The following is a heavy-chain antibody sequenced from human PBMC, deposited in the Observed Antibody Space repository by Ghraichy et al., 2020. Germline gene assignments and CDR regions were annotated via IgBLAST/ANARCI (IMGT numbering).Heavy chain of an antibody. CDR3: ARDASVPGCSFGRPLYGRDV. CDR2: IISSSRNI. D-gene: IGHD5-18*01. J-gene: IGHJ6*02. V-gene: IGHV3-21*01. Sequence: GGSLRLSCAASGFTFSSYSLNWVRQAPGKGLEWVSSIISSSRNIYYADSVKGRFSISRDNAKNSLYLHMNSLRAEDTAVYYCARDASVPGCSFGRPLYGRDVWGQRPTITDPS. CDR1: GFTFSSYS.